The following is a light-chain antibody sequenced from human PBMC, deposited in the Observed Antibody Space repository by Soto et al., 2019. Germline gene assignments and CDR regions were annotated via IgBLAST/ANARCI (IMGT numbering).Light chain of an antibody. CDR1: LSINTY. J-gene: IGKJ2*01. CDR2: GAS. Sequence: DIQMTQSPLSLSASVGDRVAITCRSSLSINTYLNWIQQKPGKAPKVLIYGASSLQNGGPSRFRGSGYGTIFTLTISSLQPEDSATYYCQQTFTTPHTFGRGTHLEIK. CDR3: QQTFTTPHT. V-gene: IGKV1-39*01.